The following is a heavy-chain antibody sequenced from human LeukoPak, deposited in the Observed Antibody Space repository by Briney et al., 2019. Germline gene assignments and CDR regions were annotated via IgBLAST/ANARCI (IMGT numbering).Heavy chain of an antibody. CDR2: INPSVGGT. CDR3: VSLGDSYHYDSSGYYDYYYYGMDV. J-gene: IGHJ6*02. D-gene: IGHD3-22*01. CDR1: GYIFTTYY. V-gene: IGHV1-46*01. Sequence: ASVKVSCKASGYIFTTYYMNWVRQAPGQGFEWMGIINPSVGGTSYAQKFQGRVTITADKSTSTAYMELSSLRSEDTAVYYCVSLGDSYHYDSSGYYDYYYYGMDVWGQGTTVTVSS.